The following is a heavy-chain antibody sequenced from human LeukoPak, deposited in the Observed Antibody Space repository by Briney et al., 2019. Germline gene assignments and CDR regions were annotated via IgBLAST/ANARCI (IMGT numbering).Heavy chain of an antibody. V-gene: IGHV1-69*02. CDR1: GGTFSSYT. CDR2: IIPILGIA. D-gene: IGHD3-22*01. CDR3: ARGTYYYDSSGSWFDP. Sequence: SVKVSCKASGGTFSSYTISWVRQAPGQGLEWMGRIIPILGIANYAQKFQGRVTITADKSTSAAYMELSSLRSEDTAVYYCARGTYYYDSSGSWFDPWGQGTLVTVSS. J-gene: IGHJ5*02.